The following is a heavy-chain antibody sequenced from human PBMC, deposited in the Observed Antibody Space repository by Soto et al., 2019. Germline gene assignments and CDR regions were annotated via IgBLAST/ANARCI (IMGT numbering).Heavy chain of an antibody. CDR3: ARGGDCSGYYDAYYFDY. Sequence: AYVKVSCKASGGTLSSYAISWVRQAPGQVLEWMGVIIPIFGTANYAQKFQGRVTITADKSTSTAYMELSSLRSEDTAVYYCARGGDCSGYYDAYYFDYGGQGTLVPVSS. CDR2: IIPIFGTA. D-gene: IGHD3-22*01. CDR1: GGTLSSYA. V-gene: IGHV1-69*06. J-gene: IGHJ4*02.